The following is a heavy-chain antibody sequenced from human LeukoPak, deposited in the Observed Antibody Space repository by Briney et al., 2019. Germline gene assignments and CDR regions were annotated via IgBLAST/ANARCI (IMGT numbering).Heavy chain of an antibody. V-gene: IGHV4-34*01. Sequence: SETLSLTCAVYGGSFSGYYWSWIRQPPGKGLEWIGEINHSGSTNYNPSLKSRVTISVDTSKNQFSLKLRSVTAADTAVYYCARGNYNWNDCGFDYWGQGTLVTVSS. D-gene: IGHD1-20*01. CDR2: INHSGST. CDR3: ARGNYNWNDCGFDY. CDR1: GGSFSGYY. J-gene: IGHJ4*02.